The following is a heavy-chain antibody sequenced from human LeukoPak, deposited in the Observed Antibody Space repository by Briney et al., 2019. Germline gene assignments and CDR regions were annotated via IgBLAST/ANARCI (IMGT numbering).Heavy chain of an antibody. CDR2: ICYSGST. V-gene: IGHV4-59*12. J-gene: IGHJ4*02. D-gene: IGHD5-18*01. Sequence: SETLSLTCSVSGGSISSYCWTWIRQPPGKGLEWIGSICYSGSTNYNPSLKSRVTISVDTSNNQFFLKLSSVTAADTAVYYCARDSGTAMVNSFDYWGQGTLVTVSS. CDR3: ARDSGTAMVNSFDY. CDR1: GGSISSYC.